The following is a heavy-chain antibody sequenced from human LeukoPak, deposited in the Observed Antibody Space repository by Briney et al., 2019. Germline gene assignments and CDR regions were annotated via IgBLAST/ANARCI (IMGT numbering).Heavy chain of an antibody. CDR3: ARRPDCSSTSCSPSIWFDP. CDR2: INHSGST. CDR1: GGSFSGYY. D-gene: IGHD2-2*01. J-gene: IGHJ5*02. V-gene: IGHV4-34*01. Sequence: SETLSLTCAVYGGSFSGYYWSWIRQPPGKGLEWIGEINHSGSTNYNPSLKSRVTISVDTSKNQFSLKLSSVTAADTAVYYCARRPDCSSTSCSPSIWFDPWGQGTLVTVSS.